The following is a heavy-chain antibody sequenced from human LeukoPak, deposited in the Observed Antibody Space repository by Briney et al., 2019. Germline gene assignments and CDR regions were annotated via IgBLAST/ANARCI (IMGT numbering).Heavy chain of an antibody. Sequence: SETLSLTCTVSGGSISSSSYYWGWIRQPPGRGLEWIGSIYYSGSTYYNPSLKSRVTISVDTSKNQFSLKLSSVTAADTAVYYCARLATYGGLDYWGQGTLVTVSS. J-gene: IGHJ4*02. CDR2: IYYSGST. D-gene: IGHD4-23*01. CDR3: ARLATYGGLDY. V-gene: IGHV4-39*07. CDR1: GGSISSSSYY.